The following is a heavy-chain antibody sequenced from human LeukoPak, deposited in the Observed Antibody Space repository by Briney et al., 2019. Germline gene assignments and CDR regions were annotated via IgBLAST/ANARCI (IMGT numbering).Heavy chain of an antibody. CDR3: ARSANYFDTSGQDY. J-gene: IGHJ4*02. CDR2: TNRDDSDT. CDR1: GFTFTSHS. Sequence: GGSLRLSCATSGFTFTSHSMNWVRQAPGKGLVWVSRTNRDDSDTSYADSVKGRFTISRDKAKSTLYLQMNSLRVEDTAVYYCARSANYFDTSGQDYWGQGTLVTVSS. D-gene: IGHD3-22*01. V-gene: IGHV3-74*01.